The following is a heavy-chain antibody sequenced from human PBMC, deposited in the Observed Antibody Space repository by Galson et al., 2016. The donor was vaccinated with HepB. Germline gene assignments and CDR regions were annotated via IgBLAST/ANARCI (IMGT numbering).Heavy chain of an antibody. CDR1: GSSFSSYW. V-gene: IGHV5-51*01. D-gene: IGHD5-12*01. CDR2: IYPFESET. Sequence: QSGAEVKKPGESLKISCQGSGSSFSSYWIGWVRQMPGKGLEWMGIIYPFESETRYSPSFQGQVTISADKSISTAYLQWSSLKASNSAMYYCARRYGYSGYDSIDYWGQGTLVTVSS. CDR3: ARRYGYSGYDSIDY. J-gene: IGHJ4*02.